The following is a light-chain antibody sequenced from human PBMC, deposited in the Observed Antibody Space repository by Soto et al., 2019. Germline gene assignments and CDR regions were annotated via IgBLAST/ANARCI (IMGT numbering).Light chain of an antibody. CDR3: GAAYGSVSNFV. Sequence: QSVLTQPPSASASLGASVTLTCTLSSGYSNYKVDWYQQRPGKGPRFVMRVGTGGIVGSKGDGIPDRFSVLGSGLNRYLTIKNIQEEDESDYYCGAAYGSVSNFVFGGGTKVTVL. J-gene: IGLJ2*01. CDR1: SGYSNYK. CDR2: VGTGGIVG. V-gene: IGLV9-49*01.